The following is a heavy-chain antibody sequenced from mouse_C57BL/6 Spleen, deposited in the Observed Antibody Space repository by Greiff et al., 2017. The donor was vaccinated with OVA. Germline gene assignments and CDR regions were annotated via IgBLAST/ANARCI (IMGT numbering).Heavy chain of an antibody. D-gene: IGHD1-1*01. CDR3: ARAYGISYFDY. J-gene: IGHJ2*01. CDR1: GYAFTNYL. Sequence: QVQLQQSGAELVRPGTSVKVSCKASGYAFTNYLIEWVKQRPGQGLEWIGVINPGSGGTNYNEKFKGKATLTADKSSSTAYMQLSSLTSEDSAVYFCARAYGISYFDYWGQGTTLTVSS. CDR2: INPGSGGT. V-gene: IGHV1-54*01.